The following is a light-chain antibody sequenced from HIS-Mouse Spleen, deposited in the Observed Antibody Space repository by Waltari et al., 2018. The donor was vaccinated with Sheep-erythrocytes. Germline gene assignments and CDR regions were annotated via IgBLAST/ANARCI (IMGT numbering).Light chain of an antibody. CDR1: QSVLYSSNNKKY. CDR2: WAS. J-gene: IGKJ4*01. V-gene: IGKV4-1*01. Sequence: FKSSQSVLYSSNNKKYLAWYQQKPGQPPKLLIYWASTRESGVPDRFSGSGSGTDFTLTSSSLQAEDVAVYYCQQYYSTLTFGGGTRVEIK. CDR3: QQYYSTLT.